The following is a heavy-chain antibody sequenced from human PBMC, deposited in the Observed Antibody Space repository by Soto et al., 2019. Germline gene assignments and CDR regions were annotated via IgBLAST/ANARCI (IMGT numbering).Heavy chain of an antibody. Sequence: GGSLRLSCAASGFTFSSYAMHWVRQAPGGGLEWVSLISYDGSSKYADSVKGRFTISRDNSKNTLFLQMNSLRAEDTAVYYCANVKVVMVEAAAIQTWGQGTLVTVSS. V-gene: IGHV3-30-3*01. CDR1: GFTFSSYA. CDR3: ANVKVVMVEAAAIQT. D-gene: IGHD2-15*01. CDR2: ISYDGSSK. J-gene: IGHJ5*02.